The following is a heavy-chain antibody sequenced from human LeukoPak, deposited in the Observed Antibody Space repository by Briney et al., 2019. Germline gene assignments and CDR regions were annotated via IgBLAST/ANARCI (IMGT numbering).Heavy chain of an antibody. Sequence: GGSLRLSCAASGFIFSNYAMHWVRQAPGKGLEWLAVIAYDGSYEYYADSVKGRFTISRDNSKNTLYLQMNSLRAEDTAVYYCAKSPYSSGWLHYYWGQGTLVTVSS. V-gene: IGHV3-30*04. CDR2: IAYDGSYE. J-gene: IGHJ4*02. D-gene: IGHD6-19*01. CDR3: AKSPYSSGWLHYY. CDR1: GFIFSNYA.